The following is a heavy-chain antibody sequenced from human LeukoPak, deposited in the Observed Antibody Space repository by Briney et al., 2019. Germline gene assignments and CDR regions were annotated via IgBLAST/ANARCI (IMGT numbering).Heavy chain of an antibody. CDR2: INPYSGGT. CDR1: GYTFTGYH. Sequence: ASVKVSCKASGYTFTGYHIHWVRQAPGQGLEWMGWINPYSGGTNFAQKFQGRVSMTRDTSISTAYMELSSLRSDDTAVYYCAIIRQDYWGQGTLVTVSS. CDR3: AIIRQDY. V-gene: IGHV1-2*02. J-gene: IGHJ4*02.